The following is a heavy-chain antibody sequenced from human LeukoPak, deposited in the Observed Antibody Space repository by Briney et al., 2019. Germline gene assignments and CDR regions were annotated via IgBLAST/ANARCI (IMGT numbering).Heavy chain of an antibody. CDR1: GFTFSSYS. CDR3: ARDDGGIAVAGYDY. V-gene: IGHV3-21*01. CDR2: ISSSSSYI. D-gene: IGHD6-19*01. Sequence: PGGSLRLSCAASGFTFSSYSMNWVRQAPGKGLEWVSSISSSSSYIYYADSVKGRFTISRDNAKNSLYLQMNSLRVEDTAVYYCARDDGGIAVAGYDYWGQGTLVTVSS. J-gene: IGHJ4*02.